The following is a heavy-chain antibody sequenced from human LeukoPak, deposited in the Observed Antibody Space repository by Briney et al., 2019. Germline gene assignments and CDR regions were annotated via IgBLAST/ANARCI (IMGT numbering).Heavy chain of an antibody. V-gene: IGHV4-34*01. CDR1: GGPFSGYY. D-gene: IGHD3-10*01. CDR3: ARGGFSYYHGSGSHPY. J-gene: IGHJ4*02. Sequence: PSETLSLTCAVYGGPFSGYYWSWIRQPPGRGLEWIGEINHTGSTNYNPSLKRRVIISVDTSKNQFSLKLSSVAAADTAVYYCARGGFSYYHGSGSHPYWGQGALVTVSS. CDR2: INHTGST.